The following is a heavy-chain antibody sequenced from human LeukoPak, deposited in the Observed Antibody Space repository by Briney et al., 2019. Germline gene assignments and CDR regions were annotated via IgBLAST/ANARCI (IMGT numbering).Heavy chain of an antibody. D-gene: IGHD1-26*01. Sequence: WGSLRLSCAASGFTFTSYSMNWVRQAPGKGLEWVSTISGGGSTYYADSVKGRFTISRDNSKNTLYLQVNSLRAEDTAVYYCAKGGKWDVTPFDYWGQGTLVTVSS. CDR1: GFTFTSYS. J-gene: IGHJ4*02. CDR3: AKGGKWDVTPFDY. V-gene: IGHV3-23*01. CDR2: ISGGGST.